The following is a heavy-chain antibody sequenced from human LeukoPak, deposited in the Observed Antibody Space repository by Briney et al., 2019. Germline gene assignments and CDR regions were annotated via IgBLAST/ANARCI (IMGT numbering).Heavy chain of an antibody. J-gene: IGHJ3*02. V-gene: IGHV4-31*03. CDR2: IYYSGST. D-gene: IGHD4-23*01. Sequence: SETLSLTCTVSGGSISSGGYYWSWIRQHPGKGLEWIGYIYYSGSTYYNPSLKSRVTISVDTSKNQFSLKLSSVTAADTAVFYCASLLRWGNAFDIWGQGTMVTVSS. CDR1: GGSISSGGYY. CDR3: ASLLRWGNAFDI.